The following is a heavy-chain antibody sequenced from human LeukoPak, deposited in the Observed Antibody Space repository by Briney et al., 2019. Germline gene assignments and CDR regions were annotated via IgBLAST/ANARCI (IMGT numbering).Heavy chain of an antibody. Sequence: SETLSLTCTIFGGSVSDYYWSWIRQSPGKGLEWIGYIYHTGSTSYSPSLKSRVTISADTSQNQFSLKLSSVTAADTAVYYCASRKLGNDYWGQGTLVTVSS. D-gene: IGHD7-27*01. V-gene: IGHV4-59*02. CDR1: GGSVSDYY. CDR3: ASRKLGNDY. CDR2: IYHTGST. J-gene: IGHJ4*02.